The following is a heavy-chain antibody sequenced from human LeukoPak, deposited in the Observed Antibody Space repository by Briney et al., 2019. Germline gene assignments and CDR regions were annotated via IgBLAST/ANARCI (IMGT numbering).Heavy chain of an antibody. Sequence: ASVKVSCKASGYTFTSYGISWVRQAPGQGLEWMGWISAYNGNTNYAQKLQGRVSMTTDTSTSTAYMELRSLRSDDTAVYYCASTRTSGGSYYSSWGQGTLVTVSS. CDR1: GYTFTSYG. D-gene: IGHD1-26*01. J-gene: IGHJ4*02. V-gene: IGHV1-18*01. CDR3: ASTRTSGGSYYSS. CDR2: ISAYNGNT.